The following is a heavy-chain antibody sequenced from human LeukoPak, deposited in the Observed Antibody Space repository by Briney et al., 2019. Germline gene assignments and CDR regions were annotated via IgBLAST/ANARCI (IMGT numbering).Heavy chain of an antibody. V-gene: IGHV3-20*04. Sequence: PGGSLRLSCAASGFTFDDYGMSWVRQAPGKGREWVAGINWNGGSTGYADSVKGRFTISRDNAKNSLYLRMNSLRAEDTALYYCAREGWNDALYFDYWGQGTLVTVSS. CDR2: INWNGGST. CDR1: GFTFDDYG. CDR3: AREGWNDALYFDY. J-gene: IGHJ4*02. D-gene: IGHD1-1*01.